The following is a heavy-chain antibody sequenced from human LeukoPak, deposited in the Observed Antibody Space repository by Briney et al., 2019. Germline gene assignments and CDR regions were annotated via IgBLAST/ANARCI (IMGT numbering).Heavy chain of an antibody. CDR3: ARRSDNWNEYYFDY. J-gene: IGHJ4*02. CDR1: GVSISPYY. CDR2: IYYSGST. D-gene: IGHD1-20*01. Sequence: SETLSLTCTVSGVSISPYYWSWIRQPPGKGLEWIGYIYYSGSTNYNPSLKSRVTISVDTSKNQFSLKLSSVTAADTAMYYCARRSDNWNEYYFDYWGQGTLVTVSS. V-gene: IGHV4-59*08.